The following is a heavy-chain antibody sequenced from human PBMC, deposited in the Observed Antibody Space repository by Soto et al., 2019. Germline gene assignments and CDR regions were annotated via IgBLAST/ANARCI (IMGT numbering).Heavy chain of an antibody. CDR2: IDGGSGNT. J-gene: IGHJ3*02. V-gene: IGHV1-3*01. CDR3: ARTASYAFDI. D-gene: IGHD5-18*01. Sequence: QVQLVQSGAEVKKPGASVNVSCKASGYSFVKYAIHWVRQAPGQRLEWMGWIDGGSGNTRFSQKFQGRVTISRDPSATTAYLELTSLRSEDTAVYYCARTASYAFDIWGQGTMVSIFS. CDR1: GYSFVKYA.